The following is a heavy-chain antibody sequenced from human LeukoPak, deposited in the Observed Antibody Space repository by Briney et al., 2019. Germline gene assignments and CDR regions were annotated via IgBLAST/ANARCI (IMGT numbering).Heavy chain of an antibody. D-gene: IGHD3-22*01. CDR1: GFTVSSNY. V-gene: IGHV3-53*01. CDR3: ARPLYYYDSSGYSHDAFDI. J-gene: IGHJ3*02. CDR2: IYSGGRT. Sequence: PGGSLRLSCAASGFTVSSNYMSWVRQAPGKGLEWVSVIYSGGRTYYSDSVKGRFTISRDNSKKTLYLQMNSLTAEDTAVYYCARPLYYYDSSGYSHDAFDIWGQGTMVTVSS.